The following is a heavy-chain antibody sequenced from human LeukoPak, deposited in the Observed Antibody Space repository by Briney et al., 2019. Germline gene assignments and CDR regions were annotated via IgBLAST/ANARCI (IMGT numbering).Heavy chain of an antibody. D-gene: IGHD2-21*02. CDR3: ARGSRYCGGDCYSPWRGQGS. J-gene: IGHJ5*02. V-gene: IGHV4-4*02. Sequence: SGALSLSCAVSGGSISSSNWGRRVRQPPGKGLGWVGGIYHSGSTNYNPSLKSRVTISVDKSKNQFSLKLSSVTAADTAMYYCARGSRYCGGDCYSPWRGQGSWGQGTLVTVSS. CDR2: IYHSGST. CDR1: GGSISSSNW.